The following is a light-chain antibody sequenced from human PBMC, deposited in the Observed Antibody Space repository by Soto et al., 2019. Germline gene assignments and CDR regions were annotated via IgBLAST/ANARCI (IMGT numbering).Light chain of an antibody. Sequence: EILLTQSPATLSVSPGERATLSCRASQSVRSNLAWYQQKPGRAPRLLMYGASNRVKGVLARFSGSGSGTDFTLTVSSVQSEDFATYYCQQYDHWHPYTFGQGTKVDIK. CDR1: QSVRSN. J-gene: IGKJ2*01. CDR3: QQYDHWHPYT. CDR2: GAS. V-gene: IGKV3-15*01.